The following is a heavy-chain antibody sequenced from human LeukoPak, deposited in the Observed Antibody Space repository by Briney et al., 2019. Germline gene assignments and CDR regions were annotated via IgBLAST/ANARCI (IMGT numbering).Heavy chain of an antibody. CDR3: ARAGIAVSGLGYFHL. V-gene: IGHV4-38-2*02. CDR2: IWHTGST. Sequence: SETLSLTCTVSGYSINSGYYWGWIRQPPGKGLEWIGSIWHTGSTYYNPSLKSRVTISVDTSKNQFSLKLTSVTAADTAVYYCARAGIAVSGLGYFHLWGQGILVAVSS. D-gene: IGHD6-19*01. CDR1: GYSINSGYY. J-gene: IGHJ4*02.